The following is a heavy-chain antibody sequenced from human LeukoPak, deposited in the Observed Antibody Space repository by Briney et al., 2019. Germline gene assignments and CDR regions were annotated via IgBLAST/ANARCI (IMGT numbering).Heavy chain of an antibody. CDR1: GFVFTSYG. J-gene: IGHJ4*02. V-gene: IGHV1-18*01. CDR2: ISANDGKA. Sequence: ASVKVSCKASGFVFTSYGFTWVRQAPGQGLEWMGWISANDGKAHYSEKHQGRVTMSTDTVTSTAYMELRSLRSDDTAVYYCARELHVERDDYWGQGTLVTVSS. D-gene: IGHD1-1*01. CDR3: ARELHVERDDY.